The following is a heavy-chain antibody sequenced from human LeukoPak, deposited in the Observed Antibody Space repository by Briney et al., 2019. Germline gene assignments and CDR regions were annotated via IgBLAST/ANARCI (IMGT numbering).Heavy chain of an antibody. J-gene: IGHJ4*02. V-gene: IGHV3-23*01. CDR3: AKVKKYSYYYGSGTASPFDF. CDR2: ISGSGGST. D-gene: IGHD3-10*01. CDR1: GFTFSSYA. Sequence: GGSLRLSCAASGFTFSSYAMSWVRQAPGKGLEWVSAISGSGGSTYYADSVKGRFTISRDNSKNTLYLQMNSLRAEDTAVYYCAKVKKYSYYYGSGTASPFDFWGQGTLVTVSS.